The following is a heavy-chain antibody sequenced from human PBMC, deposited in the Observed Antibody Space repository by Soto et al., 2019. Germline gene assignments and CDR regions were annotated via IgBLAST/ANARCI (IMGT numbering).Heavy chain of an antibody. CDR2: IYYSGST. D-gene: IGHD3-16*01. Sequence: QVQLQESGPGLVKPSQTLSLTCTVSGGSISSGGYYCSWIRQHPGKGLEWIGYIYYSGSTYYNPSLKSRFSIXVXTXXNQFSLKLSSVTAADTAVYYCALRLGDPGRLYFDYWGQGTLVTVSS. CDR3: ALRLGDPGRLYFDY. CDR1: GGSISSGGYY. V-gene: IGHV4-31*03. J-gene: IGHJ4*02.